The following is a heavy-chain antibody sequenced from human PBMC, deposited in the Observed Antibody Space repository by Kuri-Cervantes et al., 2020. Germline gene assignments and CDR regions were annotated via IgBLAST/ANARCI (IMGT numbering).Heavy chain of an antibody. CDR3: AREYSSSWGLDY. CDR2: IYSGGST. V-gene: IGHV3-66*01. D-gene: IGHD6-13*01. CDR1: GFTVSSNY. J-gene: IGHJ4*02. Sequence: GGSLRLSCAASGFTVSSNYMSWVRQAPGKGLEWVSVIYSGGSTYYADSVKGRFTISRDNSKNTLYLQMNSLRAEDTAVYYCAREYSSSWGLDYWGQGTLVTVSS.